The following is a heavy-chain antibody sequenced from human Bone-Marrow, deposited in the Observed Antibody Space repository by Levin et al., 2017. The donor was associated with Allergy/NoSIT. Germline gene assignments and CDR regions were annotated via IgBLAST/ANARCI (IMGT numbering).Heavy chain of an antibody. J-gene: IGHJ4*02. Sequence: PGGSLRLSCAASGFTVSSNYMSWVRQAPGKGPEWVSVIYSGGSTYYADSVKGRFTISRDNSKNTLYLQMNSLRAEDTAVYYCARGWFGELLSHWGQGTLVTVPS. CDR3: ARGWFGELLSH. D-gene: IGHD3-10*01. CDR1: GFTVSSNY. V-gene: IGHV3-53*01. CDR2: IYSGGST.